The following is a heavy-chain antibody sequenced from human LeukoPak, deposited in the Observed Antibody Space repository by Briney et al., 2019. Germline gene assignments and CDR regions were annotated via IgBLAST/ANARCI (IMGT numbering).Heavy chain of an antibody. D-gene: IGHD3-10*01. CDR1: GYTFTSYG. V-gene: IGHV1-18*01. CDR3: ARDPPPAVRGVIPYYYYGMDV. Sequence: ASVKVSCKASGYTFTSYGISWVRQAPGQGLEWMGWISAYNGITNYAQKLQGRVTMTTDTSTSTAYMELRSLRSDDTAVYYCARDPPPAVRGVIPYYYYGMDVWGQGTTVTVSS. J-gene: IGHJ6*02. CDR2: ISAYNGIT.